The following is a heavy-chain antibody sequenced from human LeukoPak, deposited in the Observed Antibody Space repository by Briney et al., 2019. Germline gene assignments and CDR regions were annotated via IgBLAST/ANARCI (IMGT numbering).Heavy chain of an antibody. CDR2: ISAYNGNT. V-gene: IGHV1-18*01. CDR1: GYTFTSYG. CDR3: ARAYGSGSYYFWFDP. Sequence: ASVKVSCKASGYTFTSYGISWVRQAPGQGLEWMGWISAYNGNTNYAQKFQGRVTITTDESTSTAYMELSSLRSEDTAVYYCARAYGSGSYYFWFDPWGQGTLVTVSS. J-gene: IGHJ5*02. D-gene: IGHD3-10*01.